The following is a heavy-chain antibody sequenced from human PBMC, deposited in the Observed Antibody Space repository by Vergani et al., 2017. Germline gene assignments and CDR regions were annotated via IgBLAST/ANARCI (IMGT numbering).Heavy chain of an antibody. J-gene: IGHJ4*02. D-gene: IGHD2-21*02. CDR3: ARALGGIVVVTAFDY. V-gene: IGHV1-69*02. Sequence: QVQLVQSGAEVKKPGSSVKVSCKASGGTFSSYTISWVRQAPGQGLEWMGRIIPILGIANYAQKFQGRVTITADKSTSTAYMELSSLRSEDTAVYYCARALGGIVVVTAFDYWGQGILVTVSS. CDR1: GGTFSSYT. CDR2: IIPILGIA.